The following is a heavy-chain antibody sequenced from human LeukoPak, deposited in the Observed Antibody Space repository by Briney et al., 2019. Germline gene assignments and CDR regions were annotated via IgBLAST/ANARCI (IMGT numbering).Heavy chain of an antibody. CDR1: GGSISSGSYY. CDR3: ARGSSTSFDP. Sequence: SQTVSLTCTVSGGSISSGSYYWSWIRQPAGKGLEWIGRIYTSGSTNYNPSLKSRVTISVDTSKNQFSQKLSSVTAADTAVYYCARGSSTSFDPWGQGTLVTVSS. J-gene: IGHJ5*02. D-gene: IGHD2-2*01. CDR2: IYTSGST. V-gene: IGHV4-61*02.